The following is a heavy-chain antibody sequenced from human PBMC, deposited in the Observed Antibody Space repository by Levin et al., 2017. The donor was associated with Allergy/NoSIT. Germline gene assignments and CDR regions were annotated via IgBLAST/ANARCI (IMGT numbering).Heavy chain of an antibody. V-gene: IGHV1-8*01. D-gene: IGHD3-22*01. CDR1: GYTFTSYD. CDR3: ARGWDFDSTGYYYVD. J-gene: IGHJ4*02. CDR2: MNPNSGNT. Sequence: GESLKISCKASGYTFTSYDINWVRQNSGQGLEWLGWMNPNSGNTGYAQKFQDRVIMTGDTSKSTAYMELRRLTSEDTAVYYCARGWDFDSTGYYYVDWGQGTLVTVSS.